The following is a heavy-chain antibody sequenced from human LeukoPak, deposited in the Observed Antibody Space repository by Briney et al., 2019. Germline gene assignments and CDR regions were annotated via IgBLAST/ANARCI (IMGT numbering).Heavy chain of an antibody. CDR1: GFTFSSYA. Sequence: GGSLRLSCAASGFTFSSYAMSWVRQAPGKGLEWVSAMSGGGGSTYYADSMKGRFTISRDNSKNTLYLQMNSLRAEDTAVYYCAKVSPMIVVVNYFDYWGQGTLVTVSS. J-gene: IGHJ4*02. D-gene: IGHD3-22*01. CDR3: AKVSPMIVVVNYFDY. V-gene: IGHV3-23*01. CDR2: MSGGGGST.